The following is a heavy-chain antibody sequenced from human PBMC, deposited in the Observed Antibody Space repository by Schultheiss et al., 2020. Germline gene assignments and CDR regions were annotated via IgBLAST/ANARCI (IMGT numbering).Heavy chain of an antibody. J-gene: IGHJ6*02. CDR2: ISYDGSNK. Sequence: GGSLRLSCAASGFTVSSNYMSWVRQAPGKGLEWVAVISYDGSNKYYADSVKGRFTISRDNSKNTLYLQMNSLRAEDTAVYYCARGGVTIFGVANYGMDVWGQGTTVTVSS. D-gene: IGHD3-3*01. CDR1: GFTVSSNY. V-gene: IGHV3-30-3*01. CDR3: ARGGVTIFGVANYGMDV.